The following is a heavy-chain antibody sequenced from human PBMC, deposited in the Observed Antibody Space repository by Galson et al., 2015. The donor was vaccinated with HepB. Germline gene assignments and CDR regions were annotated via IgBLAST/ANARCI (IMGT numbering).Heavy chain of an antibody. J-gene: IGHJ4*02. D-gene: IGHD3-22*01. CDR1: GDTVSSYA. CDR3: ARELRHNYYDSIGPDY. Sequence: SVKVSCKASGDTVSSYAISWVRQAPGQGLEWMGGIIPSFNTANYARKFQGRVTITADESTSNTYMELSSLKSEDTAVYYCARELRHNYYDSIGPDYWGQGTLVSVSS. CDR2: IIPSFNTA. V-gene: IGHV1-69*13.